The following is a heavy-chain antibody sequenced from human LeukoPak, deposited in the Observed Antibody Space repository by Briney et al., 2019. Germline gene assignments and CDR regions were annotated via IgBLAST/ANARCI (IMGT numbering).Heavy chain of an antibody. CDR2: IYPGDSDT. D-gene: IGHD6-13*01. J-gene: IGHJ4*02. V-gene: IGHV5-51*01. CDR1: GYISTSYW. CDR3: ARHVRGSSSWSLEY. Sequence: GESLKSSGKGSGYISTSYWIVWVRQMPGKALEWMGIIYPGDSDTRYSPSFQGQVTISADKSITTAYLQWSSLKASDTAMYYCARHVRGSSSWSLEYWGQGTLVTVSS.